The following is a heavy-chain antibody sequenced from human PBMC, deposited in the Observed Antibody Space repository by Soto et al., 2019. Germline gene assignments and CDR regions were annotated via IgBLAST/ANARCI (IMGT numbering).Heavy chain of an antibody. CDR3: ARHARPWGAFDI. J-gene: IGHJ3*02. D-gene: IGHD7-27*01. CDR1: GGSMSTYY. V-gene: IGHV4-59*08. Sequence: QVQLQESGPGLVRPSETLSLTCAVSGGSMSTYYWSWLQQPPGKGLEWIGYLDYSGTTNYNPSLKRRVILSVDTSKNQLSLKLTSVTAADTALYYWARHARPWGAFDIWGQGTMVTVSS. CDR2: LDYSGTT.